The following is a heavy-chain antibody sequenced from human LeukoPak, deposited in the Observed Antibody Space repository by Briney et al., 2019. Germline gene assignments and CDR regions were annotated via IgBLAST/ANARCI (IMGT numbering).Heavy chain of an antibody. J-gene: IGHJ3*02. D-gene: IGHD6-25*01. CDR2: ISSSSSTI. CDR1: GFTFSSYS. V-gene: IGHV3-48*01. CDR3: AREALLSGAFDI. Sequence: GGSLRLSCAASGFTFSSYSMNWVRQAPGMGLEWVSYISSSSSTIYYADSVKGRLTISRDNAKNSLYLQMNSLRAEDTAVYYCAREALLSGAFDIWGQGTMVTVSS.